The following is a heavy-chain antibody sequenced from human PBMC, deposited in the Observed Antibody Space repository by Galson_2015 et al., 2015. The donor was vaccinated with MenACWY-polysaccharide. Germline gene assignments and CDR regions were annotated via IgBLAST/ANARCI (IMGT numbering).Heavy chain of an antibody. V-gene: IGHV4-39*01. Sequence: SETLSLTCTVSGGSIRSSSYYWGWVRQPPGKGLEWIGTIYYTGSTYYNSSLKSRVTMSVDTSKNQFSLKLSSVTAADTALYYCARVTTSGSGYYHDYWGQGTLVTVSS. D-gene: IGHD3-3*01. CDR1: GGSIRSSSYY. CDR3: ARVTTSGSGYYHDY. CDR2: IYYTGST. J-gene: IGHJ4*02.